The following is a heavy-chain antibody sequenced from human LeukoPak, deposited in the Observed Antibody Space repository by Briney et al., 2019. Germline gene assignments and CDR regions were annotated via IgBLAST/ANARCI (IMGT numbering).Heavy chain of an antibody. CDR3: ANARVSSGWYSGAFDI. J-gene: IGHJ3*02. D-gene: IGHD6-19*01. Sequence: ASVKVSCKASGYTFTSYYMHWVRQAPGQGLEWTGLINPSGGSTSYAQKFQGRVTMTRDTSTSTVYMELSSLRSEDTAVYYCANARVSSGWYSGAFDIWGQGTMVTVSS. CDR1: GYTFTSYY. V-gene: IGHV1-46*01. CDR2: INPSGGST.